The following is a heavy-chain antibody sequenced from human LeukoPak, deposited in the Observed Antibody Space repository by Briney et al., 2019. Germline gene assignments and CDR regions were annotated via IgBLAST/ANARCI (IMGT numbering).Heavy chain of an antibody. D-gene: IGHD3-22*01. V-gene: IGHV1-69*06. Sequence: GASVKVSCKASGYTFTGYYMHWVRQAPGQGLEWMGGIIPIFGTANYAQKFQGRVTITADNSTSTAYMELSSLRSEDTAVYYCASGEYYYDSSGYPSPNWFDPWGQGTLVTVSS. CDR2: IIPIFGTA. J-gene: IGHJ5*02. CDR3: ASGEYYYDSSGYPSPNWFDP. CDR1: GYTFTGYY.